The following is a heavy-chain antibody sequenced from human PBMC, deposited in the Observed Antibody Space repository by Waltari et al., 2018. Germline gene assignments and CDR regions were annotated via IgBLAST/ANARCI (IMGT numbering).Heavy chain of an antibody. J-gene: IGHJ4*02. V-gene: IGHV3-48*04. CDR2: IISSSSSK. CDR1: GFTFSKYS. CDR3: TRGAFDS. Sequence: SCVASGFTFSKYSMNWVRQAPGKGLEWVSNIISSSSSKEYADSVEGRFTVSRDNAKNTLYLQMNNLRAEDTAVYYCTRGAFDSWGQGTLVTVSS.